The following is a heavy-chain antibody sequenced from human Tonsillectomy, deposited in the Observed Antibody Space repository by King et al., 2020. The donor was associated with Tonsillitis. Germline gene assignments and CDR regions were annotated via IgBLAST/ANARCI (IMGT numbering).Heavy chain of an antibody. Sequence: VQLVESGGGVVQPGRSLRLSCAASGFTFSSYGMHWVRQAPGKGLEWVAVIWYDGSNKYYADSVKGRFTISRDNSKNTLYLQMNSLRAEDTAVYYCARDRGRITSTCGGDCFPGSAFDIWGQGTMVTVSS. CDR1: GFTFSSYG. V-gene: IGHV3-33*01. J-gene: IGHJ3*02. D-gene: IGHD2-21*01. CDR3: ARDRGRITSTCGGDCFPGSAFDI. CDR2: IWYDGSNK.